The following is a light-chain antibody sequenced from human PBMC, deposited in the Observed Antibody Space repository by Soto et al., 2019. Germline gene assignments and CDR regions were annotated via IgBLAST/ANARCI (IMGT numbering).Light chain of an antibody. CDR2: AAS. J-gene: IGKJ4*01. CDR1: QSISSY. CDR3: QQSYSTPL. Sequence: DIQMTQSPSSLSASVGDRVTITCRASQSISSYLNWYQQKPGKAPKLLIYAASSLQSGVPSRFSGSGSGTDVTLTIRSLQPEDFATYYCQQSYSTPLFGGGTKVEIK. V-gene: IGKV1-39*01.